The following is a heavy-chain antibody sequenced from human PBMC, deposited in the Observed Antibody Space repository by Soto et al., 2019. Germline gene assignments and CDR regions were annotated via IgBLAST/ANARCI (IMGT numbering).Heavy chain of an antibody. J-gene: IGHJ5*01. V-gene: IGHV1-18*04. CDR1: GYRFIRSG. CDR2: ISVYSNST. Sequence: QVELVQSGADVKKPGASVKVSCKASGYRFIRSGISLVRQAPGQGLEWMGWISVYSNSTSSAQKLQGRITMTTDTSTSTAYMDLRSLRSDDTAVYYCVRPSVLFWRGEFDSWGQGTLVPVSS. D-gene: IGHD3-10*01. CDR3: VRPSVLFWRGEFDS.